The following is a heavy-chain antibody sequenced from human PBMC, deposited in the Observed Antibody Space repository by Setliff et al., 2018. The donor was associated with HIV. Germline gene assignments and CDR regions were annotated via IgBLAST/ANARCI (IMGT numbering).Heavy chain of an antibody. J-gene: IGHJ6*02. CDR1: GYCFTSYG. V-gene: IGHV1-18*01. CDR3: ARGRNYNSGMDV. D-gene: IGHD3-10*01. CDR2: ISPYSRIT. Sequence: GASVKVSCKASGYCFTSYGIGWVRPAPGQGLEWIGWISPYSRITNYAPKFRDRVTMTTETSTNTAYLEVRSLSSDDTAVYYCARGRNYNSGMDVWGQGTTVTVSS.